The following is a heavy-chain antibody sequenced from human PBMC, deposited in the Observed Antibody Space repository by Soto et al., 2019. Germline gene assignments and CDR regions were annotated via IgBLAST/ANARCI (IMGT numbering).Heavy chain of an antibody. J-gene: IGHJ3*02. CDR1: GFTFSSYW. D-gene: IGHD4-17*01. CDR3: ARYGLTVTKLNDAFDI. Sequence: GGSLRLSCAASGFTFSSYWMSWVRQAPGKGLEWVANIKQDGSEKYYVDSVKGRFTISRDNAKNSLYLQMNSLRAEDTAVYYCARYGLTVTKLNDAFDIWGQGTMVTVSS. CDR2: IKQDGSEK. V-gene: IGHV3-7*01.